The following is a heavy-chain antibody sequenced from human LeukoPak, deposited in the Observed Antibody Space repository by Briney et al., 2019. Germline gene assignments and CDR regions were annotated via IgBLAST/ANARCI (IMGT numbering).Heavy chain of an antibody. V-gene: IGHV3-64*01. CDR1: GFTFSDYA. CDR2: ISSNGGSI. Sequence: GGSLRLSCAASGFTFSDYAMHWVRQAPGKELEYVSAISSNGGSIHYANSVKGRFTISRDNSKNTLYLQMDSLRAEDMAVYYCARDTCGCGSRWHFYCYFDLWGRGTLVTVSS. J-gene: IGHJ2*01. D-gene: IGHD6-19*01. CDR3: ARDTCGCGSRWHFYCYFDL.